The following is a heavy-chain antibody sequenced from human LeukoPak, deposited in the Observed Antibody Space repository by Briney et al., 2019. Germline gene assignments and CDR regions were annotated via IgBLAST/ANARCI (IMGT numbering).Heavy chain of an antibody. Sequence: ASVKVSCKASGYTFTRYYIHWVRQAPGQGLEWMGTINPSGGSTSYAQKFQGRLTVTRDMSTSTVYMELSSLGPEDTAVYYCARDRGVLRYFDWLFEFDYWGQGTLVTVSS. CDR2: INPSGGST. V-gene: IGHV1-46*01. CDR1: GYTFTRYY. D-gene: IGHD3-9*01. J-gene: IGHJ4*02. CDR3: ARDRGVLRYFDWLFEFDY.